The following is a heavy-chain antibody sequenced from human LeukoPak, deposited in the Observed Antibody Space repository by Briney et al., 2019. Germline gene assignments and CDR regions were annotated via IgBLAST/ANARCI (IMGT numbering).Heavy chain of an antibody. V-gene: IGHV1-69*05. J-gene: IGHJ5*02. D-gene: IGHD6-19*01. CDR3: ARDLGIAGAGTGNWFDP. CDR2: ILPIVSKT. CDR1: GGTFSSYA. Sequence: SVKLACKASGGTFSSYAISWVRQAPGQGLEWMGWILPIVSKTNYTQKFQGRVTSTTDESTSTAYMELSRLRSENTAVYYCARDLGIAGAGTGNWFDPWGQGTLVTVSS.